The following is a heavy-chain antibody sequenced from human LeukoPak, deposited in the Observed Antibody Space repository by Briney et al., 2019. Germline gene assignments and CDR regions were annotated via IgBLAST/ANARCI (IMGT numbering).Heavy chain of an antibody. D-gene: IGHD6-19*01. Sequence: ASVKVSCKASGYTFTGYYIHWVRQAPGQGLEWMGWINPNSGGTNYAQKFQGRVTMTRDTSISTAYMELSRLRSDDTAVYYCARMEVAGTSYWGQGTLVTVSS. CDR1: GYTFTGYY. CDR3: ARMEVAGTSY. J-gene: IGHJ4*02. V-gene: IGHV1-2*02. CDR2: INPNSGGT.